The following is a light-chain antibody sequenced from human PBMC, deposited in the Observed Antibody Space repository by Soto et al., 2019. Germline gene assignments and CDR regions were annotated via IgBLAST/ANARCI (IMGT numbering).Light chain of an antibody. J-gene: IGLJ7*01. CDR1: SSDVGGYNY. CDR3: AAWDDSLSGAV. Sequence: QSALTQPASVSGSPGQSITISCTGTSSDVGGYNYVSWYQQHPGKAPKLMIYEVSNRPSGVSNRFSGSKSGNTASLTLSGLRSEDEADYYCAAWDDSLSGAVFGGGTQLTVL. CDR2: EVS. V-gene: IGLV2-14*01.